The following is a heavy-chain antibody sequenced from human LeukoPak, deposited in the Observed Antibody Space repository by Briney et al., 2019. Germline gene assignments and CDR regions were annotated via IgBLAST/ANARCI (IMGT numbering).Heavy chain of an antibody. CDR3: AGTAMVTGKYYYYGMDV. CDR1: GGSFSGYY. J-gene: IGHJ6*02. Sequence: SETLSLTCAVYGGSFSGYYWSWIREPPGKGLEWIGEINHSGSTNYNPSLKSRVTISGDTSKNQFSLKLSSVTAADTAVYYCAGTAMVTGKYYYYGMDVWGQGTTVTVSS. CDR2: INHSGST. V-gene: IGHV4-34*01. D-gene: IGHD5-18*01.